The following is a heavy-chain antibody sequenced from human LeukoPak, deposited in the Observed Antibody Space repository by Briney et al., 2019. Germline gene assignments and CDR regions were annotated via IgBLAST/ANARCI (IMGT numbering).Heavy chain of an antibody. D-gene: IGHD3-10*01. CDR1: GYTFTSYG. Sequence: ASVKVSCKASGYTFTSYGISWVRQAPGQGLELMGWISAYNGNTNYAQKLQGRVTMTTDTSTSTAYMELRSLRSDDTAVYYCAREDGSGSRNWFDPWGQGTLVTVSS. CDR3: AREDGSGSRNWFDP. J-gene: IGHJ5*02. CDR2: ISAYNGNT. V-gene: IGHV1-18*01.